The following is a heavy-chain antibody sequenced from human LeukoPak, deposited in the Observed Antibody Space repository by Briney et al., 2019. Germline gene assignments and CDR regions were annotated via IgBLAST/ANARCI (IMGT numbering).Heavy chain of an antibody. Sequence: GGSLRLSCAASGFTFSSYWMHWVRQAPGKGLVWVSRINSDGSSTSYADSVKGRFTISRDNAKNSLYLQMNSLRAEDTAVYYCARSKGYSYGYGRSYYYYYMDVWGKGTTVTVSS. CDR1: GFTFSSYW. CDR3: ARSKGYSYGYGRSYYYYYMDV. J-gene: IGHJ6*03. CDR2: INSDGSST. D-gene: IGHD5-18*01. V-gene: IGHV3-74*01.